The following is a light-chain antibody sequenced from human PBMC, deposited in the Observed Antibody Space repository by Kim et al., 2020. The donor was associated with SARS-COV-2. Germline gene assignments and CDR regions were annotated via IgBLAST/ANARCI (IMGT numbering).Light chain of an antibody. CDR2: AAS. CDR1: QGISSW. V-gene: IGKV1D-16*01. Sequence: DIQMTQSPSSLSASVGDRITITCRASQGISSWLAWYQQKPEKAPNCLIYAASSLQSGVPSRFSGSGSGTDFTLTISNLQPEDFATYYCQQYDSYPRTFGQGTKVDI. J-gene: IGKJ1*01. CDR3: QQYDSYPRT.